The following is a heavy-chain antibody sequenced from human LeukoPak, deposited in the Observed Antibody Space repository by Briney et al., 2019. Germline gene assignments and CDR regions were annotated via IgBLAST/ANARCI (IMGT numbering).Heavy chain of an antibody. D-gene: IGHD3-22*01. Sequence: SETLSLTCAVSGGSISSNSYYWGWLRQPPGRGLEWIGSIYYSGSTYYNPSLKSRVTISVDTSKTQFSLKLSSVTAADTAVYYCARVGSPGYDSSGYYYGSSRHYFDYWGQGTLVTVSS. CDR1: GGSISSNSYY. CDR2: IYYSGST. CDR3: ARVGSPGYDSSGYYYGSSRHYFDY. J-gene: IGHJ4*02. V-gene: IGHV4-39*07.